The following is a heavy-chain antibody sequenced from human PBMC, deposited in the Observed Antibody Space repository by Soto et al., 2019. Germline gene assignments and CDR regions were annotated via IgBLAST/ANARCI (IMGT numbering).Heavy chain of an antibody. CDR2: IIPIFGTA. V-gene: IGHV1-69*13. CDR1: GGTFSSYA. CDR3: AKIIQYSSGWTNAFDI. J-gene: IGHJ3*02. Sequence: SVKVSCKASGGTFSSYAISWVRQAPGQGLEWMGGIIPIFGTANYAQKFQGRVTITADESTSTAYMELSSLRSEDTAVYYCAKIIQYSSGWTNAFDIWPQGKMVTV. D-gene: IGHD6-19*01.